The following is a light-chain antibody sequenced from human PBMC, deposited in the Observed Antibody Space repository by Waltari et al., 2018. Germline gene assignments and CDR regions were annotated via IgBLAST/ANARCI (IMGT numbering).Light chain of an antibody. CDR1: SGSVSTTYY. J-gene: IGLJ3*02. Sequence: QTVVTQEPSFSVSPGGTVTLTCGLRSGSVSTTYYPSWHQQTPGQAPRPIIYSTNTRSSGVPDRISGSILGNKAALTITGAQADDESDYYCVLYMGGGILFGGGTKLTVL. CDR2: STN. V-gene: IGLV8-61*01. CDR3: VLYMGGGIL.